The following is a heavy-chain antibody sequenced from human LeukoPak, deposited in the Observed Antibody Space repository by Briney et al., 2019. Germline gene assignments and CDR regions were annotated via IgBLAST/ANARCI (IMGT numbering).Heavy chain of an antibody. J-gene: IGHJ6*03. CDR2: INPNSGDT. CDR3: ARGGRRVMVYRLYYMDV. V-gene: IGHV1-2*02. D-gene: IGHD2-8*01. Sequence: ASVKVSCKASGYSFTGYYMHWVRQAPGQGLEWRGWINPNSGDTKYTQKFQGRVTMTRDTTISTAYMELTRLRSDDTGVYYCARGGRRVMVYRLYYMDVWGKGTTVTVSS. CDR1: GYSFTGYY.